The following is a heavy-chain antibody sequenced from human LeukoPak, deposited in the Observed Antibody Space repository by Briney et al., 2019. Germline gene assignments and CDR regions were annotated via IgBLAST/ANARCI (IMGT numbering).Heavy chain of an antibody. CDR2: IIPIFGTA. V-gene: IGHV1-69*01. CDR1: GGTFSSYA. Sequence: SVKVSCKASGGTFSSYATSWVRQAPGQGLEWMGGIIPIFGTANYAQKFQGRVTITADESTSTAYMELSSLRSEDTAVYYCARADRGLYYYYYGMDVWGQGTTVTVSS. D-gene: IGHD3-16*02. CDR3: ARADRGLYYYYYGMDV. J-gene: IGHJ6*02.